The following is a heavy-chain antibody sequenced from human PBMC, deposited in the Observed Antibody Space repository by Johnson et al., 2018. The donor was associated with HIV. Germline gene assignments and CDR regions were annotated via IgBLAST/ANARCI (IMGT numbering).Heavy chain of an antibody. Sequence: VQLVESGGGLVQPGRSLRLSCAASGFTFDDYAMHWVRQAPGKGLAWVSGISWNSGSIGYADSVKGRFTISRDNAKNSLYLQMNSLRAEDTAVYYCARVRGGTGHGAFDIWGQGTMVTVSS. J-gene: IGHJ3*02. CDR1: GFTFDDYA. CDR2: ISWNSGSI. V-gene: IGHV3-9*01. CDR3: ARVRGGTGHGAFDI.